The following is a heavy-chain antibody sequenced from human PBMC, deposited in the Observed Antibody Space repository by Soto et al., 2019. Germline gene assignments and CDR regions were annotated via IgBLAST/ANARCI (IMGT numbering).Heavy chain of an antibody. D-gene: IGHD2-15*01. CDR2: ISDSGSVT. Sequence: QVQLVDSGGGLVKPGGSLRLSCAASGFTFSNYYMTWIRQAPGKGLEWISYISDSGSVTYYADSVQGRFSISRDNAKNSLFLEMNDLRVDDTAVYYCARCLLGVGEPFVIWGQGTMVTVSS. J-gene: IGHJ3*02. CDR3: ARCLLGVGEPFVI. CDR1: GFTFSNYY. V-gene: IGHV3-11*01.